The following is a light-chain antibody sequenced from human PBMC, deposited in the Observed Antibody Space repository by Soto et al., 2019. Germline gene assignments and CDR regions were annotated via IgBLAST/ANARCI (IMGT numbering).Light chain of an antibody. J-gene: IGLJ1*01. V-gene: IGLV2-14*01. Sequence: QSLLNQPASVSGSPGQSIPISCTGTSSDVGNYNYVSWYQHHPGKAPKVMIYEVRNRPSGVSNRFSGSKSGNTASLTISGLQAEDEADYYCRSYSSTKTRVFGTGTKVTVL. CDR2: EVR. CDR1: SSDVGNYNY. CDR3: RSYSSTKTRV.